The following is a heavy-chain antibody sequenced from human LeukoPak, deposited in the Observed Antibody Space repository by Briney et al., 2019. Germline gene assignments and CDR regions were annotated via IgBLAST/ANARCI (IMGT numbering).Heavy chain of an antibody. J-gene: IGHJ3*02. Sequence: PGRSLRLSRAASVFTFSSYWMHWVGHAPAKGRVWVSRIGSDGSSTTDADYVKVRFTISRDNAKNTLLLQMHSLRAEDTAVYYCARDKYGGNSNAFDIWGQGTLVTVSS. CDR3: ARDKYGGNSNAFDI. CDR1: VFTFSSYW. D-gene: IGHD4-23*01. CDR2: IGSDGSST. V-gene: IGHV3-74*01.